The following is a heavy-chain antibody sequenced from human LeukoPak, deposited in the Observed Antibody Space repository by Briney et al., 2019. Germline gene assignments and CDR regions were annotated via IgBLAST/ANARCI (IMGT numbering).Heavy chain of an antibody. J-gene: IGHJ3*02. V-gene: IGHV1-2*02. D-gene: IGHD2-15*01. CDR2: INPNSGGT. CDR3: ARWSCSGGSCYSYDDAFDI. CDR1: GYTVTGYY. Sequence: ASVKVSCKASGYTVTGYYMHWVRQAPGQGLEWKGWINPNSGGTNYAQQFQGRVTMTRDTSISTAYMELSRLRSDDTAVYYCARWSCSGGSCYSYDDAFDIWGQGTMVTVSS.